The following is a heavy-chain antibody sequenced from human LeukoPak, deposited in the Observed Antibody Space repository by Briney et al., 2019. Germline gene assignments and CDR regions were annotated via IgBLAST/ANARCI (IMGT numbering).Heavy chain of an antibody. D-gene: IGHD4-17*01. CDR3: ASSTVTTSYAFDI. Sequence: GGSLRLSCTASGFSFSGHWMHWARQLPGKGLVWVSRISPTGSTTSYADSVKGRFTVSRDNAKNTLYLQVNNLRAEDTAVYYCASSTVTTSYAFDIWGQGTMVTVSS. J-gene: IGHJ3*02. V-gene: IGHV3-74*01. CDR1: GFSFSGHW. CDR2: ISPTGSTT.